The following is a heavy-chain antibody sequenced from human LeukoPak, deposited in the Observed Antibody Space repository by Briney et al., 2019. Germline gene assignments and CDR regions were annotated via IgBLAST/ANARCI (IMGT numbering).Heavy chain of an antibody. CDR2: ISGDGGST. CDR3: AKARFSGWYEDPFDY. J-gene: IGHJ4*02. V-gene: IGHV3-43*02. CDR1: GFTFDDYA. D-gene: IGHD6-19*01. Sequence: PGGSLRLSCAASGFTFDDYAMHWVRHAPGKGLEWVSLISGDGGSTYYADSVKGRFTISRDNSKNSLYLQMNSLRTEDTALYYCAKARFSGWYEDPFDYWGQGTLVTVSS.